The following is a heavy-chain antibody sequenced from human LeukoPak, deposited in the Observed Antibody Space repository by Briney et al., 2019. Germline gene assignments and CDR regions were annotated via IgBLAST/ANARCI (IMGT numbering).Heavy chain of an antibody. CDR1: GYTFTSYG. CDR2: ISAYNGNT. Sequence: ASVKVSCKASGYTFTSYGISWVRQAPGQGLEWMGWISAYNGNTNYAQKLQGRVTMTTDTSTSTAYMELRSLRSDDTAVYYCARDLVLDIVAPAAFDIWGQGTMVTVSS. J-gene: IGHJ3*02. D-gene: IGHD5-12*01. V-gene: IGHV1-18*01. CDR3: ARDLVLDIVAPAAFDI.